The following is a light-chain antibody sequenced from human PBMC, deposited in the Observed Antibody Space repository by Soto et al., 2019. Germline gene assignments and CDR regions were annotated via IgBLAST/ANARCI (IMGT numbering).Light chain of an antibody. CDR1: SSNIGAGYD. CDR2: GNS. Sequence: QSVLTQPPSVSGAPGQRVTISCTGSSSNIGAGYDVHWYQQLPGTAPKLLIYGNSNRPSGVPDRFSGSKSGTSASLAITGLQAQDEADSYCQSYASSLSSQCVFGGGTKLTVL. V-gene: IGLV1-40*01. CDR3: QSYASSLSSQCV. J-gene: IGLJ3*02.